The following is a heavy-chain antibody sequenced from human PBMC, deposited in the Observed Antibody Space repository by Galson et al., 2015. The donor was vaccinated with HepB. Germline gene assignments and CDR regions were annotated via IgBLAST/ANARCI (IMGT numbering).Heavy chain of an antibody. Sequence: SLRLSCAVSGFTFSSYWMSWVRQAPGKGLEWVANINQGGSEKDYVDSVKGRFTISRDNAKNTRTLQMDSLRAEDTAVYYCARAANYYDFWSGNYRDDAFDIWGQGTMVTVSS. CDR1: GFTFSSYW. V-gene: IGHV3-7*01. D-gene: IGHD3-3*01. CDR3: ARAANYYDFWSGNYRDDAFDI. CDR2: INQGGSEK. J-gene: IGHJ3*02.